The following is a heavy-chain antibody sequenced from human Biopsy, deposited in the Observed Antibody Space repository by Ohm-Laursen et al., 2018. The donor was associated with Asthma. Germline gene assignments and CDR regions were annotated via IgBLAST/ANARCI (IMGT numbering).Heavy chain of an antibody. D-gene: IGHD6-19*01. Sequence: SSVKVSCKASGGMFGNYAISWVRQAPGQGLEWLGWIMTVFGTTNYAQKFQGRVTITADESTSTAYMEVTSLRSEDTAIYYCARCQVGYSSGWSLLLKKIYYSGMDVWGQGTAVTVSS. V-gene: IGHV1-69*01. J-gene: IGHJ6*02. CDR3: ARCQVGYSSGWSLLLKKIYYSGMDV. CDR1: GGMFGNYA. CDR2: IMTVFGTT.